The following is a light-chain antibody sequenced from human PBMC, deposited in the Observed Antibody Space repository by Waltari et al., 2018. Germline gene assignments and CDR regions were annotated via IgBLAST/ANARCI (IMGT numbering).Light chain of an antibody. J-gene: IGKJ1*01. CDR3: QKYDFLPAT. CDR1: QGVVKY. CDR2: HTS. Sequence: EIVLTQSPGTLSLSPGERATLSCRASQGVVKYLAWYQQRPGQAPRRLLSHTSIRATGIPDRFICSGYGTDFSLTISRLEPEDFAVYYCQKYDFLPATFGQGTTVEIK. V-gene: IGKV3-20*01.